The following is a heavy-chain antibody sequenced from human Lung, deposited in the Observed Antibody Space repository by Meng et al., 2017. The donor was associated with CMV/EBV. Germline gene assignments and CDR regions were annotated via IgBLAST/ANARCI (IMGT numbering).Heavy chain of an antibody. CDR1: GGSISSYY. D-gene: IGHD1-26*01. J-gene: IGHJ4*02. V-gene: IGHV4-59*12. Sequence: QVQLQESGPGLVKPSETLSLTCTVSGGSISSYYWSWIRQPPGKGLEWIGEINHSGSTKYNPALKSRVTISVDTSKNQFSLKLSSVTAADTAVYYCARDVRERWELLGGSDYWGQGTLVTVSS. CDR3: ARDVRERWELLGGSDY. CDR2: INHSGST.